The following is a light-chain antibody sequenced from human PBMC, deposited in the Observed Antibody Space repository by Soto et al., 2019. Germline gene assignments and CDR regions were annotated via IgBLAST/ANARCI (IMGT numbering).Light chain of an antibody. CDR3: QQLYTFPLT. CDR2: AAS. CDR1: QSISTY. V-gene: IGKV1-39*01. J-gene: IGKJ5*01. Sequence: DIQMTQSPSSLSASVGDRVTITCRASQSISTYLNWYQQKPGKAPKLLIYAASSLQSGVPLRFSGSGSGTDFTLSISSLQPEDVATYYCQQLYTFPLTFGQGTRLEI.